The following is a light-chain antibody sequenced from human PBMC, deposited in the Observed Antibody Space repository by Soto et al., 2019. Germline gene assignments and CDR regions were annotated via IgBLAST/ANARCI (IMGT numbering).Light chain of an antibody. CDR1: QSVSSSY. J-gene: IGKJ1*01. CDR3: QKYGSPXPWT. CDR2: CAS. Sequence: EIVLTQSPGTLSLSPGEIATLSCRASQSVSSSYLSWYQQKPGQAPRLLIYCASSRATGIPDRLSGSGSGTDFTLTLRRLEPEDFAVYYCQKYGSPXPWTCGQWTKV. V-gene: IGKV3-20*01.